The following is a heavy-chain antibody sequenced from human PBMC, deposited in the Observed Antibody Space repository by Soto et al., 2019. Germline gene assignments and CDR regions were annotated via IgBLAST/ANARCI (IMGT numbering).Heavy chain of an antibody. CDR1: GFTISSYT. CDR2: ITGSGTNT. J-gene: IGHJ3*02. D-gene: IGHD3-22*01. Sequence: PGGSLRLSCAASGFTISSYTMTWVRQASGKGLEWVSAITGSGTNTYYADSVKGRFTISTDKSTNTLYLQMSSLRAEDTAVYYCARAGDYDSSGYYYSGLDAFDIWGQGTMVTVSS. CDR3: ARAGDYDSSGYYYSGLDAFDI. V-gene: IGHV3-23*01.